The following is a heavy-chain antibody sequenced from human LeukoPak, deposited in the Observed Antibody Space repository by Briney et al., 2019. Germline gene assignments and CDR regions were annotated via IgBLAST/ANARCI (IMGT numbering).Heavy chain of an antibody. CDR2: ISWNSGSI. V-gene: IGHV3-9*01. CDR3: AADSPFGP. CDR1: GFTFDDYA. Sequence: GGSLRLSCAASGFTFDDYAMHWVRQAPGKGLEWVSGISWNSGSIGYADSVKGRFTISRDNAKNSLYLQMNSLRAEDTALYYCAADSPFGPWGQGTLVTVSS. J-gene: IGHJ5*02. D-gene: IGHD5-18*01.